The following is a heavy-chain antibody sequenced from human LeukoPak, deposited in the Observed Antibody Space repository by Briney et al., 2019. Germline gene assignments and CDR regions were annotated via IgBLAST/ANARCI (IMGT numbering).Heavy chain of an antibody. CDR1: AFTFSIFS. V-gene: IGHV3-7*01. CDR3: ARDRIAARGDY. CDR2: IKQDGSEK. J-gene: IGHJ4*02. D-gene: IGHD6-6*01. Sequence: GGCLTLACAAYAFTFSIFSRGWDSHAPGEGMGWVANIKQDGSEKYYVDSVKCRFTISRDNAKNSLYLQMNSLRAEDTAVYYCARDRIAARGDYWGQGTLVTVSS.